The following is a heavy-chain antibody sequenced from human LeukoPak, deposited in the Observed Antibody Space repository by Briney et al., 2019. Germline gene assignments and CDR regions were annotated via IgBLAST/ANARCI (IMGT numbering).Heavy chain of an antibody. CDR1: GFTFSNLA. CDR2: ISDSGGTT. J-gene: IGHJ4*02. V-gene: IGHV3-23*01. D-gene: IGHD6-19*01. Sequence: GGSLRLSCVASGFTFSNLAMGWVRQAPGKGLEWVSVISDSGGTTYYADSVKGRFTISRHNSSNPLYLQMNSLSVDDPAVYYCAKDARRSSGWYFFDHWVQGTLVTVSS. CDR3: AKDARRSSGWYFFDH.